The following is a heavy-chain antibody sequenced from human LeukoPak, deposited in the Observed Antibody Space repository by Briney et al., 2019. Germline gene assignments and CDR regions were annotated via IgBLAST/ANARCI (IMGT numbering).Heavy chain of an antibody. D-gene: IGHD5-24*01. Sequence: TGGSLRLSCAASGFTFTTYWMSWVRQAPGKGLEWVANINQDGIEKYYVASVRGRLTISRDNAKNSIYVQMNSLRAEDAAVYYCARGFDGYYGFDLWGQGTVVTVSS. CDR2: INQDGIEK. CDR1: GFTFTTYW. J-gene: IGHJ3*01. CDR3: ARGFDGYYGFDL. V-gene: IGHV3-7*05.